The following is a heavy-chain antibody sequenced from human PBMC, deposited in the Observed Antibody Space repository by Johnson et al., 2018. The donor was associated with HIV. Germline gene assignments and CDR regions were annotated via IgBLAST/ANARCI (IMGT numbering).Heavy chain of an antibody. Sequence: QVQLVESGGGVVQPRRSLRLSCAASGFTFSSYAMHWVRQAPGKGLEWVAVIYIGGSTYYADSVKGRFTISRDNSKNTLYLQMNSLRAEDTAVYYCARSDVDIVATILFDIWGQGTMVTVSS. CDR1: GFTFSSYA. D-gene: IGHD5-12*01. CDR2: IYIGGST. J-gene: IGHJ3*02. V-gene: IGHV3-30*14. CDR3: ARSDVDIVATILFDI.